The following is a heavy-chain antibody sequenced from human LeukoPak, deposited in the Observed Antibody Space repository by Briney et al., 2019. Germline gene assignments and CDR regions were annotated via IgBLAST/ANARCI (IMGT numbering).Heavy chain of an antibody. CDR1: GGSISSYY. D-gene: IGHD2-2*01. CDR3: ARGLVVVDYFVDYYYMDV. CDR2: IYYSGST. V-gene: IGHV4-59*01. Sequence: SETLSLTCTVSGGSISSYYWSWIRQPPGKGLEWIGYIYYSGSTNYNPSPKSRVTISVDTSKNQFSLKLSSVTAADTAVYYCARGLVVVDYFVDYYYMDVWGKGTTVTVSS. J-gene: IGHJ6*03.